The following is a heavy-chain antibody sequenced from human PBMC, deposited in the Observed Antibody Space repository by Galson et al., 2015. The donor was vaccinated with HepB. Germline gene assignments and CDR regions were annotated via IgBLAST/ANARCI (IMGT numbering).Heavy chain of an antibody. CDR1: GLTFSNYR. J-gene: IGHJ6*02. V-gene: IGHV3-21*01. Sequence: SLRLSCAASGLTFSNYRMNWVRQAPGKGLDWVASITSDSTYIYYGESLEGRFTISRDNAKNSLSLQMSSLRADDTAVYYCARETITNYAMDVWGQGTTVTVSS. D-gene: IGHD5-12*01. CDR3: ARETITNYAMDV. CDR2: ITSDSTYI.